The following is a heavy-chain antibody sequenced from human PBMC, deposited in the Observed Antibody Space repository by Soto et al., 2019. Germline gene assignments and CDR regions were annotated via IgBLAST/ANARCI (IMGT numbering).Heavy chain of an antibody. CDR1: GFTLSSYD. V-gene: IGHV3-13*01. CDR2: IGSGGET. Sequence: EVQLVESGGGLVQPGGSLRLSCAASGFTLSSYDIHWVRQATGEGLAWVSGIGSGGETHYADSVKGRFIISREDGKNSLYLQMNTLSVGDTAVYYCTRKTPPTGMEVWGQGATVTVSS. D-gene: IGHD2-15*01. CDR3: TRKTPPTGMEV. J-gene: IGHJ6*02.